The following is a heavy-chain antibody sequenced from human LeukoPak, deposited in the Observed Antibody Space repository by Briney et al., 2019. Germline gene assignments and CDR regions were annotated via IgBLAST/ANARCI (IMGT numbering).Heavy chain of an antibody. CDR1: GGSISSNNW. D-gene: IGHD3-3*01. CDR2: IYHDGST. CDR3: ARSTFGDYSFDY. J-gene: IGHJ4*02. Sequence: SETLSLTCAVSGGSISSNNWWIWVRQSPEKGLEWIGEIYHDGSTNYNPSLKSRVTISMDKSKNQLSLKLNFVTAADTAVYYCARSTFGDYSFDYWGQGTLVTVSS. V-gene: IGHV4-4*02.